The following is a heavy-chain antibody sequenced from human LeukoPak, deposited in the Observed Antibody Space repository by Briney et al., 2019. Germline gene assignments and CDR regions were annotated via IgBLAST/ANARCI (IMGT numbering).Heavy chain of an antibody. CDR1: GFTFSSYS. V-gene: IGHV3-48*04. CDR2: ISSSSSII. D-gene: IGHD1-26*01. CDR3: ARESGNGYVDV. Sequence: GGSLRLSCAASGFTFSSYSMNWVRQAPGKGLEWVSYISSSSSIIYYADSVKGRFTISRDNAKNSLYLQMNSLRAEDTAVYYCARESGNGYVDVWGQGTTVTVSS. J-gene: IGHJ6*02.